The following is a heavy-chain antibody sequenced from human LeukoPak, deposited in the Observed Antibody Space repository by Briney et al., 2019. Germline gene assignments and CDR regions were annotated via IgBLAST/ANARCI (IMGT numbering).Heavy chain of an antibody. V-gene: IGHV4-4*07. CDR1: GGSISSYY. D-gene: IGHD2-2*01. J-gene: IGHJ6*03. CDR3: AKEDIVVVPAAMGGYYYYYMDV. Sequence: SETLSLTCTVSGGSISSYYWSWIRQPAGKGLEWIGRIYTSGSTNYNPSLKSRVTMSVDTSKNQFSLKLSSVTAADTAVYYCAKEDIVVVPAAMGGYYYYYMDVWGKGTTATVSS. CDR2: IYTSGST.